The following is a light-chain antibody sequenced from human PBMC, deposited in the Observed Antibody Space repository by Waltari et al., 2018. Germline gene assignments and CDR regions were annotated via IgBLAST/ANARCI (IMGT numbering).Light chain of an antibody. J-gene: IGKJ4*01. CDR1: QSVRTN. V-gene: IGKV3-15*01. Sequence: VLLTQSPASLSVSPGDTVILSCRARQSVRTNLAWYQQKAGQAPRTLIYGSSTRAIGVPSRFSGSGSETDFTLIISSLQSEDAAVYFCQQYYVWPPITFGGGTKLEI. CDR2: GSS. CDR3: QQYYVWPPIT.